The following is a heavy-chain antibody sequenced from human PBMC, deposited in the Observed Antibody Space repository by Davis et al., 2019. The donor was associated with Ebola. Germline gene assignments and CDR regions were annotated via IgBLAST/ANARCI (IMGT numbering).Heavy chain of an antibody. CDR1: GFTFSSYA. D-gene: IGHD1-26*01. CDR2: ISGSGGST. CDR3: AKDWGWKIVGVYDY. Sequence: GESLKISCAASGFTFSSYAMSWVRQAPGKGLEWVSAISGSGGSTYYADSVKGRFTISRDNSKNTLYLQMNSLRAEDTAVYYCAKDWGWKIVGVYDYWGQGTLVTVSS. V-gene: IGHV3-23*01. J-gene: IGHJ4*02.